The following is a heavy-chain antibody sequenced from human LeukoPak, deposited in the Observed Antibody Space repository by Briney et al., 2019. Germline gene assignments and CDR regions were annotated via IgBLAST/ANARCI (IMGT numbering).Heavy chain of an antibody. Sequence: ASVKVSCKASGYTFTTYNINWVRQAPGQGLEWMGWISAYSGNTNYAQKVQGRVTTTTDTATSTAYMELRSLTSDDTAVYYCARPFNWNDYFDYWGQGTLVTVSS. V-gene: IGHV1-18*01. J-gene: IGHJ4*02. D-gene: IGHD1-1*01. CDR1: GYTFTTYN. CDR3: ARPFNWNDYFDY. CDR2: ISAYSGNT.